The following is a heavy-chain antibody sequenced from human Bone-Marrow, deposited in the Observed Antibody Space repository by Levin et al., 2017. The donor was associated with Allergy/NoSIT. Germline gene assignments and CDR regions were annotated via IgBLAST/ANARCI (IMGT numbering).Heavy chain of an antibody. J-gene: IGHJ3*02. V-gene: IGHV3-74*01. CDR1: GFTFSSYW. D-gene: IGHD2-21*02. CDR3: ARERGYCGGDCYSSAFDI. Sequence: GESLKISCAASGFTFSSYWMHWVRQAPGKGLVWVSRINSDGSSTSYADSVKGRFTISRDNAKNTLYLQMNSLRAEDTAVYYCARERGYCGGDCYSSAFDIWGQGTMVTVSS. CDR2: INSDGSST.